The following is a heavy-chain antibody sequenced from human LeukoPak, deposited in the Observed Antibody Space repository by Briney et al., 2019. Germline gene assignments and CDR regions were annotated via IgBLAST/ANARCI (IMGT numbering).Heavy chain of an antibody. CDR2: IYTSGST. D-gene: IGHD6-13*01. V-gene: IGHV4-4*07. J-gene: IGHJ6*03. Sequence: PSETLSLTCTVSGGSISSYYWSWIRQPAGKGLEWIGRIYTSGSTNYNPSLKSRVTISVGKSKNQFSLKLSSVTAADTAVYYCARDQRQQLVRGGYYYYYMDVWGKGTTVTVSS. CDR1: GGSISSYY. CDR3: ARDQRQQLVRGGYYYYYMDV.